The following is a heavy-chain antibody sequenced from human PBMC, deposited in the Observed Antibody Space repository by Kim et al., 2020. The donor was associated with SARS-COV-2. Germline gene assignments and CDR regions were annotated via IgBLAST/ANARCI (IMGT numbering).Heavy chain of an antibody. D-gene: IGHD3-22*01. Sequence: SETLSLTCTVSGGSISSYYWSWIRQPPGKGLEWIGYIYYSGSTNYNPSLKSRVTISVDTSKNQFSLKLSSVTAADTAVYYCARLQYDSSGYSNWFDPWGQGTLVTVSS. V-gene: IGHV4-59*08. J-gene: IGHJ5*02. CDR1: GGSISSYY. CDR3: ARLQYDSSGYSNWFDP. CDR2: IYYSGST.